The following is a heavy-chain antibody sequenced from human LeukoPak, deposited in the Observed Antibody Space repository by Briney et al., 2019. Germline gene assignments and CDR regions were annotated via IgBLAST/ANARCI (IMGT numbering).Heavy chain of an antibody. CDR3: ARDGGYCSSTSCYSFDY. J-gene: IGHJ4*02. Sequence: ASVKVSCKASGYTFTSYAMHWVRQAPGQRLEWMGWINAGNGNTKYSQKLQGRVTITRDTSASTAYMELSSLRSEDTAVYYCARDGGYCSSTSCYSFDYWGQGTLVTVSS. CDR2: INAGNGNT. D-gene: IGHD2-2*01. V-gene: IGHV1-3*01. CDR1: GYTFTSYA.